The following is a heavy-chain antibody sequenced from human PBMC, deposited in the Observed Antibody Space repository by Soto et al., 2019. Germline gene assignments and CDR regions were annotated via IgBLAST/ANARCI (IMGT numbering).Heavy chain of an antibody. CDR3: ARSRPVAATGEYYYYGMHV. J-gene: IGHJ6*02. CDR2: IIPIFGTA. CDR1: GDTFISYC. D-gene: IGHD2-15*01. Sequence: SVNGSCKTSGDTFISYCISWVREAPGQGLEWMGGIIPIFGTANYAQKFQGRVTITADKSTSTAYMELSSLRSEDTAGYYCARSRPVAATGEYYYYGMHVWGQGTTVTVSS. V-gene: IGHV1-69*06.